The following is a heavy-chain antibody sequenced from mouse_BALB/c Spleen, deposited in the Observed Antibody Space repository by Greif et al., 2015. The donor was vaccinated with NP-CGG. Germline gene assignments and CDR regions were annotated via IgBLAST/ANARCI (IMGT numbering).Heavy chain of an antibody. CDR1: GYTFTSYG. D-gene: IGHD2-14*01. CDR2: ITPYNDGN. V-gene: IGHV1-14*01. J-gene: IGHJ2*01. Sequence: VQLKQSGPELVKPGASVKMSCKASGYTFTSYGLHWVKQRPGQGLEWIGSITPYNDGNNYDEKFKGKVTLTSDKSSSTAYMELSSLTSEDSAVYYCARRRYDLYYFDYWGQGTTLIVSS. CDR3: ARRRYDLYYFDY.